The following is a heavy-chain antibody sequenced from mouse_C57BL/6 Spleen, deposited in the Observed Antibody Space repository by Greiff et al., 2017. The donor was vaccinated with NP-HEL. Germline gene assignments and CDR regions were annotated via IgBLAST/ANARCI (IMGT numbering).Heavy chain of an antibody. CDR2: IDPSDSYT. CDR1: GYTFTSYW. Sequence: QVQLQQSGAELVMPGASVKLSCKASGYTFTSYWMHWVKQRPGQGLEWIGEIDPSDSYTNYNQKFKGKSTLTVDKSSSTAYMQLSSLTSEDSAVYYCARAFITSAVATGYWGQGTTLTVSS. CDR3: ARAFITSAVATGY. J-gene: IGHJ2*01. D-gene: IGHD1-1*01. V-gene: IGHV1-69*01.